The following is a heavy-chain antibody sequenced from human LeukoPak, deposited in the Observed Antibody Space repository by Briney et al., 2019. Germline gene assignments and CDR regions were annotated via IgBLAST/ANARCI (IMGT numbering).Heavy chain of an antibody. D-gene: IGHD3-16*01. CDR1: GGSVSSGGYS. V-gene: IGHV4-30-2*01. CDR3: ARDPPGGSFFDY. CDR2: IYDSGST. Sequence: SETLSLTCAVSGGSVSSGGYSWSWIRQPPGKGLEWIGYIYDSGSTYYNPSLKSRVTISLDRSKNQFSLKLSSVTAADTAVYYCARDPPGGSFFDYWGQGTLVTVSS. J-gene: IGHJ4*02.